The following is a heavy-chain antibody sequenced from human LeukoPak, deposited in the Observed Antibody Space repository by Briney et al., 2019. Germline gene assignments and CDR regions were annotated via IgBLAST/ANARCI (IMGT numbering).Heavy chain of an antibody. CDR3: ARRGRDIVVVPAAFPFDY. CDR1: GYTFTGYY. J-gene: IGHJ4*02. V-gene: IGHV1-46*01. CDR2: INPSGGST. Sequence: ASVKVSCKASGYTFTGYYMHWVRQAPGQGLEWMGIINPSGGSTSYAQKFQGRVTMTRDTSTSTVYMELSSLRSEDTAVYYCARRGRDIVVVPAAFPFDYWGQGTLVTVSS. D-gene: IGHD2-2*01.